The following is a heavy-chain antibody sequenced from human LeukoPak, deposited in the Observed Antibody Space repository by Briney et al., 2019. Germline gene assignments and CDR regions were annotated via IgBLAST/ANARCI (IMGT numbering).Heavy chain of an antibody. V-gene: IGHV3-48*03. J-gene: IGHJ4*02. Sequence: PGGSLRLSCAASGFTFSSYEMNWVRQAPGKGLEWVSYISSSGSTIYYADSVKGRFTIFRDNAKNSLYLQMNSLRAEDTAVYYCARADSRIFRSWGQGTLVTVSS. CDR3: ARADSRIFRS. CDR1: GFTFSSYE. CDR2: ISSSGSTI. D-gene: IGHD1-14*01.